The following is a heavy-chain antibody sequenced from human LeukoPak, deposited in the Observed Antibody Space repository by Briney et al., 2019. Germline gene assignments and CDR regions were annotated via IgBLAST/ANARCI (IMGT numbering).Heavy chain of an antibody. CDR3: AKDDDWGRYKH. V-gene: IGHV3-23*01. J-gene: IGHJ1*01. D-gene: IGHD3-16*01. CDR2: ISPSGGIT. Sequence: PGGSLRLSCAASGFTFSSYNMNWVRQAPGKGLEWVSGISPSGGITYYTDSVKGRFTISRDNSKNTQSLQMNSLRAEDTAVYYCAKDDDWGRYKHWGQGTLVTVSS. CDR1: GFTFSSYN.